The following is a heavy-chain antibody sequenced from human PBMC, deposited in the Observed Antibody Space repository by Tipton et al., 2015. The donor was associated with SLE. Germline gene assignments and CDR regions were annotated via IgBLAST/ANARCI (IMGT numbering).Heavy chain of an antibody. CDR1: GGSFSGYY. Sequence: LRLSCAVYGGSFSGYYWGWIRQPPGKGLEWIGSIYYSGSTYYNPSLKSRVTISVDTSKNQFSLKLSSVTAADTAVYYCARPEYYYGPFDYWGQGTLVTVSS. V-gene: IGHV4-39*01. J-gene: IGHJ4*02. D-gene: IGHD3-10*01. CDR3: ARPEYYYGPFDY. CDR2: IYYSGST.